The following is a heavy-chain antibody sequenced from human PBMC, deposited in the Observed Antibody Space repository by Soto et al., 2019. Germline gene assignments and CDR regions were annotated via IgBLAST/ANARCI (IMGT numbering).Heavy chain of an antibody. CDR2: IKPDGSEK. CDR1: GFTFSTYW. J-gene: IGHJ4*02. Sequence: GGSLRLSCAASGFTFSTYWMSWVRQAPGKGLEWVANIKPDGSEKYYVDSVKGRFTISRDNAKNSLYLQMNSLRGEDTAVYYCVRGGGNFGYWGQGTLVTVSS. D-gene: IGHD1-1*01. V-gene: IGHV3-7*01. CDR3: VRGGGNFGY.